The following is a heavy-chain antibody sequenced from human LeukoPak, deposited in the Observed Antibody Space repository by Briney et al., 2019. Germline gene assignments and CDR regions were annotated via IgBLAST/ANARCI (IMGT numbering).Heavy chain of an antibody. D-gene: IGHD3-10*01. CDR3: ARDGLYYGSGSYIGY. V-gene: IGHV1-2*02. Sequence: ASVKVSCKASGYTFTGYYMHWVRQAPGQGLEWMGWINPNSGGTNYAQKFQGRVTMTRDTSISTAYMELSRLRSDDMAVYYCARDGLYYGSGSYIGYWGRGTLVTVSS. CDR2: INPNSGGT. CDR1: GYTFTGYY. J-gene: IGHJ4*02.